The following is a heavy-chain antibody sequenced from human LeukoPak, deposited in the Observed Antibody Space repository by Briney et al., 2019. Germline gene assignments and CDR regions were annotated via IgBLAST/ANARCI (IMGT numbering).Heavy chain of an antibody. Sequence: GGSLRLSCAASGFSFAGYTMHWVRQAPGKGLEWVSLFSWDGINTYYADSVKGRFTISRDNSKNSLYLQMNSLRTEDTALYYCAKDNFGTIDYWGQGTLVTVSS. D-gene: IGHD3/OR15-3a*01. CDR1: GFSFAGYT. CDR2: FSWDGINT. J-gene: IGHJ4*02. CDR3: AKDNFGTIDY. V-gene: IGHV3-43*01.